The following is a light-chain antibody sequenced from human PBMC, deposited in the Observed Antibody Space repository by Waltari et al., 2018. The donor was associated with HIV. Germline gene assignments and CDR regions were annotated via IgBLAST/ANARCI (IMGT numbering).Light chain of an antibody. Sequence: QSALTQPASVFGSPGQSITISCTGSSSDVGSHNFVSWYQQHPGKSPKLIIDDVTKRPSGVPDRFSGSKSGNTASLTVSGLQGEDEADYYCSSYADSDTPVVFGGGTKLTVL. J-gene: IGLJ2*01. CDR1: SSDVGSHNF. CDR2: DVT. V-gene: IGLV2-8*01. CDR3: SSYADSDTPVV.